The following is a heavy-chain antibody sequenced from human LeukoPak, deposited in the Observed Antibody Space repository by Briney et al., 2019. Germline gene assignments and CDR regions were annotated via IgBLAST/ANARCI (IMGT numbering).Heavy chain of an antibody. D-gene: IGHD2-2*01. Sequence: GESLKISCKGSGYSFTSQWIGWVRQMSGKGLEWMGIIYPGDSDTRYSPSFQGQVTISADKSISTAYLQWSSLKASDTAIYYCARQWGDCSSTSCYSAYWGQGTLVTVSS. CDR1: GYSFTSQW. CDR2: IYPGDSDT. CDR3: ARQWGDCSSTSCYSAY. J-gene: IGHJ4*02. V-gene: IGHV5-51*01.